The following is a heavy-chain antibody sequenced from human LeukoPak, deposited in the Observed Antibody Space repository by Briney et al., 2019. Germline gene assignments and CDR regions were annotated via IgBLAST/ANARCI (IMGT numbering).Heavy chain of an antibody. J-gene: IGHJ4*02. CDR2: IYYSGST. CDR3: ARARDDYGDSWGFDY. D-gene: IGHD4-17*01. Sequence: SETLSLTCTVSGGSISSYYWSWLRQPPGKGLEWIRYIYYSGSTNYNPSLKSRVTISVDTSKNQFSLKLSSVTAADTAVYYCARARDDYGDSWGFDYWGQGTLVTVSS. V-gene: IGHV4-59*01. CDR1: GGSISSYY.